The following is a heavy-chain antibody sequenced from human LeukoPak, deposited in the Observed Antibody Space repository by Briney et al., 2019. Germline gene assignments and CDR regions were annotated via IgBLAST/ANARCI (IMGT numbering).Heavy chain of an antibody. D-gene: IGHD7-27*01. Sequence: PSETLSLTCAVSGVSFSGSYWSWIRQPPGEGPEWVGEISHSGRTSYNPSLKSRVTISLDTSKNQFSLRLTFVTAADTAVYYCTKTSPGVPLDFWGQGNLVTVSS. CDR1: GVSFSGSY. V-gene: IGHV4-34*01. CDR2: ISHSGRT. CDR3: TKTSPGVPLDF. J-gene: IGHJ4*02.